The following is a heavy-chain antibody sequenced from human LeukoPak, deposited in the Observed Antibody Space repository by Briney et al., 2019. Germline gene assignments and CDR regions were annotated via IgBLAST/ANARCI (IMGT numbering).Heavy chain of an antibody. D-gene: IGHD3-10*01. CDR2: IWYDGSNK. V-gene: IGHV3-33*01. J-gene: IGHJ4*02. Sequence: PGGSLRLSCAASGFTFSSYGMHWVRQAPGKGLEWVAVIWYDGSNKYYADSVKGRFTISRDNSKNTLYLQMNSLRAEDTAVYYCARNGPPDLNYYGSGSYTGIDYWGQGTLVTVSS. CDR1: GFTFSSYG. CDR3: ARNGPPDLNYYGSGSYTGIDY.